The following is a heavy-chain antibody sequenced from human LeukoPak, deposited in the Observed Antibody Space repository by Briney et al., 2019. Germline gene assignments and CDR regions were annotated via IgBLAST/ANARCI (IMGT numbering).Heavy chain of an antibody. D-gene: IGHD6-13*01. V-gene: IGHV4-39*07. CDR2: IYYSGST. CDR3: ARGSIAAAGLDY. Sequence: SETLSLTCTVSGGSVSSSYYWGWIRQPPGKGLEWIGSIYYSGSTYYNPSLKSRVTISVDTSKNQFSLKLSSVTAADTAVYYCARGSIAAAGLDYWGQGTLVTVSS. J-gene: IGHJ4*02. CDR1: GGSVSSSYY.